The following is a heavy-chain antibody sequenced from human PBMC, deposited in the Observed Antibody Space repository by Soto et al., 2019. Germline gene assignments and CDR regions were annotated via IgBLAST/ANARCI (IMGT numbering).Heavy chain of an antibody. Sequence: PSETLSLTCAVYGGSFSGYYWSWIRQPPGKGLEWIGEINHSGSTNYNPSLKSRVTISVDTSKNQFSLKLSSVTAADTAVYYCARWGGSGSYYITNHRPPFDYWGQGTLVTVSS. V-gene: IGHV4-34*01. D-gene: IGHD3-10*01. J-gene: IGHJ4*02. CDR2: INHSGST. CDR3: ARWGGSGSYYITNHRPPFDY. CDR1: GGSFSGYY.